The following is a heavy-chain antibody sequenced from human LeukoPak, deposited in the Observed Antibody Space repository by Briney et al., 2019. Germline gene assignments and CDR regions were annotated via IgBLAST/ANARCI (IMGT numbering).Heavy chain of an antibody. D-gene: IGHD2-2*01. CDR3: ARLPYCSSTSCYLAPDDYYYYGMDV. CDR2: INPNSGGT. J-gene: IGHJ6*02. V-gene: IGHV1-2*02. CDR1: GYTFTGYY. Sequence: VASVKVSCKASGYTFTGYYMHWVRQAPGQGLEWMGWINPNSGGTNYAQKFQGRVTMTRDTSISTAYMELSRLRSDDTAVYYCARLPYCSSTSCYLAPDDYYYYGMDVWGQGTTVTVS.